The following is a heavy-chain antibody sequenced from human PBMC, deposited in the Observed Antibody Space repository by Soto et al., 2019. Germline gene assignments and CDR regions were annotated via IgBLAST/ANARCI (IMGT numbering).Heavy chain of an antibody. V-gene: IGHV1-2*04. CDR1: GYTFTGYY. CDR3: ARGDYDFWSGYWHWFDP. Sequence: ASVKVSCKASGYTFTGYYMHWVRQAPGQGLEWMGWINPNSGGTNYAQRFQGWVTMTRDTSISTAYMELSRLGSDDTAVYYCARGDYDFWSGYWHWFDPWGQGTLVTVSS. J-gene: IGHJ5*02. D-gene: IGHD3-3*01. CDR2: INPNSGGT.